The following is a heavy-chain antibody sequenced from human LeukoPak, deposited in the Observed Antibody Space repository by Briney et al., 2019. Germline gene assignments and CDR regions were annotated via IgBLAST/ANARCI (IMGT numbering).Heavy chain of an antibody. V-gene: IGHV4-39*01. CDR2: FYSGRT. CDR1: GASVSGSSNS. Sequence: ETRSLPCSVAGASVSGSSNSLDWIRQPPGKGLEWIGGFYSGRTSFNPSLKSRATMSVDTSKNQFSLTLSSVTAADTAIYHCATYLAWGRGTQVIVSS. CDR3: ATYLA. J-gene: IGHJ4*02. D-gene: IGHD3-16*01.